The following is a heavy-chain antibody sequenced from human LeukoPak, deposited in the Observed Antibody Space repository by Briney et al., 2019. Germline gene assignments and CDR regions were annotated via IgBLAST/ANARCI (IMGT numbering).Heavy chain of an antibody. Sequence: PSETLSLTCAVYGGSFSGYYWSWIRQPPGKGLEWIGEINHSGSTNYNPSLKSRVTISVDTCKNQFSLKLSSVTAADTAVYYCARGRYCSADICSGGDAFDIWGQGTMVSVSS. D-gene: IGHD2-15*01. J-gene: IGHJ3*02. CDR2: INHSGST. CDR1: GGSFSGYY. CDR3: ARGRYCSADICSGGDAFDI. V-gene: IGHV4-34*01.